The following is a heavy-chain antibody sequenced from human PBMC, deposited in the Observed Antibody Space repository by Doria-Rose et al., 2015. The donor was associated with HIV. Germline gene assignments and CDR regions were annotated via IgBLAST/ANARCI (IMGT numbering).Heavy chain of an antibody. D-gene: IGHD3-10*01. J-gene: IGHJ4*02. CDR2: ISASETT. Sequence: QVQLQESGPGLVRPSQTLSLTCTVSGDSISSGDSFWSWIRQPPGKGPEWIGYISASETTYYDRSLRGRLTIALDASKNHFSLNLNAVTAADTAVYYCARARNYGFPHFFDFWGQGTLVTVSS. V-gene: IGHV4-30-4*01. CDR1: GDSISSGDSF. CDR3: ARARNYGFPHFFDF.